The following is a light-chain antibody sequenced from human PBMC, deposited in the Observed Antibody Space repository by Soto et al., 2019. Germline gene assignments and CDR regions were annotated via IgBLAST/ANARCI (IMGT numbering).Light chain of an antibody. Sequence: QSALTQPASMSGSPGQSISISCTGTSSDVGDYNYVSWYQQHPGKAPKLMIYEVSNRPSGVSNRFSGSKSGNTASLTISGLQAEDEADYYCSSYASSSTWVFGGGTKVTVL. J-gene: IGLJ3*02. V-gene: IGLV2-14*01. CDR1: SSDVGDYNY. CDR3: SSYASSSTWV. CDR2: EVS.